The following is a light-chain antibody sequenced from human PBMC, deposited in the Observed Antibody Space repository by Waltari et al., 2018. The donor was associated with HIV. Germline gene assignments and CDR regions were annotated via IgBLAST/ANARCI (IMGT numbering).Light chain of an antibody. J-gene: IGLJ3*02. CDR1: SSNIGTKT. Sequence: QSVLTQPPSASGTPGQRVTISCSGSSSNIGTKTVSWYRQLPGTAPKLLIHTNNQRPSGVPDRFPGSKSGAAASLAISGLQSEDGADYYCAAWDDSLKGWVFGGGTTLAVL. CDR2: TNN. CDR3: AAWDDSLKGWV. V-gene: IGLV1-44*01.